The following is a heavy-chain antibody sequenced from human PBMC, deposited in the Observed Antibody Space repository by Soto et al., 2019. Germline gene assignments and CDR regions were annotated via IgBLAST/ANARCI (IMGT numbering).Heavy chain of an antibody. J-gene: IGHJ5*02. V-gene: IGHV4-4*07. Sequence: PSETLSLTCTVSGGSISSYYWSWIRQPAGKGLEWIGRIYSSGSTKYNPSLQSRVTMSLDTSKNQFSLRLTSVTAADTAVYYCARGQRFSDWFDPGGQGTLVTVSS. D-gene: IGHD3-3*01. CDR2: IYSSGST. CDR3: ARGQRFSDWFDP. CDR1: GGSISSYY.